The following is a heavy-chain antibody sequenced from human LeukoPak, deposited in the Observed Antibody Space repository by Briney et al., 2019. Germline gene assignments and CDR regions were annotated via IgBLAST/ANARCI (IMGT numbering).Heavy chain of an antibody. D-gene: IGHD1-14*01. CDR2: ISAYNGNT. J-gene: IGHJ6*03. CDR1: GYTFTSYG. CDR3: ARELGIPHRFYYMDV. Sequence: ASVKVSCRASGYTFTSYGISWVRQAPGQGLEWMGWISAYNGNTNYAQKLQGRVTMTTDTSTSTAYMELRSLRSDDTAVYYCARELGIPHRFYYMDVWGKGTTVTVSS. V-gene: IGHV1-18*01.